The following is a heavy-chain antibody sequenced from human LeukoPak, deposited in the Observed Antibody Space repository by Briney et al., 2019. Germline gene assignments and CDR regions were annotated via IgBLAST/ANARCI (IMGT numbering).Heavy chain of an antibody. CDR2: IYTSGST. J-gene: IGHJ5*02. D-gene: IGHD6-25*01. CDR3: ARQRSEGFDP. Sequence: SETLSLTCTVSGGSISSYYWSWIRQPPGKGLEWIGYIYTSGSTNCNPSLKSRVTISVDTSKNQFSLKLSSVTAADTAVYYCARQRSEGFDPWGQGTLGTVSS. CDR1: GGSISSYY. V-gene: IGHV4-4*09.